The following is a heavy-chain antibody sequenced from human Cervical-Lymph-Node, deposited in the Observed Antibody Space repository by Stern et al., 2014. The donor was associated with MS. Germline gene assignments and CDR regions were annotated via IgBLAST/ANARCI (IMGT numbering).Heavy chain of an antibody. V-gene: IGHV3-9*01. CDR3: AKSDNYAPSDGMDV. CDR2: ISGNSGSM. CDR1: GFTFADYA. D-gene: IGHD3-16*01. J-gene: IGHJ6*02. Sequence: EVQLVESGGGLVQPGSSLRLSCAASGFTFADYAMHWVRQAPGQGLEWVSRISGNSGSMVYADSVKGRFTISRDNAKNALYLQMNSLRAEDTALYYCAKSDNYAPSDGMDVWGQGTTVTVSS.